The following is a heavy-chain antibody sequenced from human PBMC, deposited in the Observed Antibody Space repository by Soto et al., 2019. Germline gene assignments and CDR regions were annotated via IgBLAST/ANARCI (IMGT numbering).Heavy chain of an antibody. CDR1: GGTFNTYT. CDR3: ASLKNWSSGDGRIDV. J-gene: IGHJ6*02. Sequence: QVQLVQSGAEVNKPGSSVKVSCKASGGTFNTYTISWVRQVPGQGLEWMGGIMPLYAKPTYAQTFQGRLMMSADEHTNTVYMELSSLRSEDTALYYCASLKNWSSGDGRIDVWGRGTAVSVSS. V-gene: IGHV1-69*01. D-gene: IGHD1-1*01. CDR2: IMPLYAKP.